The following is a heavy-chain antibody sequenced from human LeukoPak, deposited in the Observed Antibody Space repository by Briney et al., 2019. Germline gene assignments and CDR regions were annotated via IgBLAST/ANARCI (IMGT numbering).Heavy chain of an antibody. CDR2: ISGSDDRT. D-gene: IGHD6-19*01. J-gene: IGHJ4*02. CDR1: GFTFSNYA. V-gene: IGHV3-23*01. Sequence: PGRSLRLSCVGAGFTFSNYAMTWVRQAPGKGLGWVSGISGSDDRTYYADSVKGRFTISRDNSKNTLYLQMNSLTDDDSAVYYCAKDRIPVAGRQDIWDYWGQGTLVTVSS. CDR3: AKDRIPVAGRQDIWDY.